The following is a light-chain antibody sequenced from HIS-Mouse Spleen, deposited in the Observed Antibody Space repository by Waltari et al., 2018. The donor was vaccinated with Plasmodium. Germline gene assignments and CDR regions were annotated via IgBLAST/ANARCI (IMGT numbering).Light chain of an antibody. J-gene: IGLJ1*01. Sequence: SYVLTQPPSVSVAPGQTARITCGGNNIGSKRVHWYQQQPGQAPVLVVYDDRDRPSGIPERFSGSNTGNTATLTSSRVEAGDEADYYCQLWDSSSDHYVFGTGTKVTVL. V-gene: IGLV3-21*02. CDR3: QLWDSSSDHYV. CDR2: DDR. CDR1: NIGSKR.